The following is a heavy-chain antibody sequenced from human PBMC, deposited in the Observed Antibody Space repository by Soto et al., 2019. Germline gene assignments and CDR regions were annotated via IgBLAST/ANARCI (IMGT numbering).Heavy chain of an antibody. V-gene: IGHV3-9*02. Sequence: GGSLRLSCTTSGFPTNDRAMHWIRQAPGKGLEWVSGIYWKSGRIDYADSVKGRFTISRDNAGISLYLQMNSLREEDTAVYYCVKDVAPGGLDYWGQGALVTVSS. D-gene: IGHD2-15*01. CDR3: VKDVAPGGLDY. CDR1: GFPTNDRA. CDR2: IYWKSGRI. J-gene: IGHJ4*02.